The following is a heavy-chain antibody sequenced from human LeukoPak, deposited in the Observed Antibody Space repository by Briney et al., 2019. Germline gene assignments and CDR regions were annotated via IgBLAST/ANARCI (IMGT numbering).Heavy chain of an antibody. CDR2: INPNSAGT. CDR1: GYTFTGYY. Sequence: ASVKVSCKASGYTFTGYYMHWVRQAPGQGLEWMGWINPNSAGTNYAQKFQGRVTMTRDTSISTAYMELSRLRSDDTAVYYCARGSLIRSMVRGVSDYWGQGTLVTVSS. J-gene: IGHJ4*02. V-gene: IGHV1-2*02. D-gene: IGHD3-10*01. CDR3: ARGSLIRSMVRGVSDY.